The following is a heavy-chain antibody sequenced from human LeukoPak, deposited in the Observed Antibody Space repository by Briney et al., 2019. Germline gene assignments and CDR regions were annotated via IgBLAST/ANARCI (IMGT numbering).Heavy chain of an antibody. J-gene: IGHJ4*02. D-gene: IGHD3-22*01. V-gene: IGHV4-61*02. Sequence: PSQTLSLTCTVSGGSISSGTYYWSWIRQPAGKGLEWIGRIHTRGSTNYDPSIKSRVTISVDTSKNQFSLKLNSVTAADTAVYYCARGPASTELWLDYFDYWGQGTLSPSPQ. CDR3: ARGPASTELWLDYFDY. CDR2: IHTRGST. CDR1: GGSISSGTYY.